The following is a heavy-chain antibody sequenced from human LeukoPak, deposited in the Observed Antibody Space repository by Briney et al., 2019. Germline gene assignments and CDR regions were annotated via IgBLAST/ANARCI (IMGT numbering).Heavy chain of an antibody. CDR3: ASGLELDY. CDR2: IKQDGSEK. Sequence: GGSLRLSCTASGFTFSRYTMSWVRQAPGKGLEWVANIKQDGSEKNYVDSVKGRFTISRDNAKNSLYLQMNSLRAEDTAVYYCASGLELDYWGQGTLVTVSS. CDR1: GFTFSRYT. V-gene: IGHV3-7*03. J-gene: IGHJ4*02.